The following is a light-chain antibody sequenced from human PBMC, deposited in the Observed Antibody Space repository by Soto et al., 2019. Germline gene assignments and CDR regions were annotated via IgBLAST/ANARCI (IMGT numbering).Light chain of an antibody. V-gene: IGKV1D-8*03. CDR2: AAS. CDR3: QQYGSSPAT. CDR1: QGIRSY. J-gene: IGKJ1*01. Sequence: VIWMAQSPSLLSASTGDRVTISCRMSQGIRSYLAWYQQKPGKAPELLIYAASTLQSGVPSRFSGSGSGTDFTLTISRLEPEDFAVYYCQQYGSSPATFGQGTKVDIK.